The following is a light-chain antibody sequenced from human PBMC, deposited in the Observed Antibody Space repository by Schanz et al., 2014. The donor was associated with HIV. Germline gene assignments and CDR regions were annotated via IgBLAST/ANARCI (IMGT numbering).Light chain of an antibody. CDR1: SNDVGGYNL. V-gene: IGLV2-14*03. CDR2: DVS. J-gene: IGLJ3*02. Sequence: QAALTQPASVSGSPGQSITISCTGTSNDVGGYNLAPSYQQHPGKAPKLMIFDVSNRPSGVSNRFSGSKSGNTASLTISGLRAEDEADYYCGSYKSTSAPWVFGGGTKLTVL. CDR3: GSYKSTSAPWV.